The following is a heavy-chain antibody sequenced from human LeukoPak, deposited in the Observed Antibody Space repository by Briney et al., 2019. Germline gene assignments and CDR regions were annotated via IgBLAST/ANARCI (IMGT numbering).Heavy chain of an antibody. CDR1: GYTFTGYY. CDR2: INPNSGGT. J-gene: IGHJ4*02. CDR3: ARGPHFQD. V-gene: IGHV1-2*02. Sequence: ASVKVSCKASGYTFTGYYMHWVRQAPGQGLEWMGWINPNSGGTNYAQNFQGRVTMTRDTSISTAFMDLSSLRSDDTAFYYCARGPHFQDWGQGTLITVSS. D-gene: IGHD3-3*02.